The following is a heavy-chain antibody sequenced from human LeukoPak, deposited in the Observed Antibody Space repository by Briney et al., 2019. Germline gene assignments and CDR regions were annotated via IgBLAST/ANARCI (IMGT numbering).Heavy chain of an antibody. V-gene: IGHV3-23*01. CDR1: GYTFSNYG. D-gene: IGHD5-18*01. J-gene: IGHJ4*02. CDR2: IVGSGVTT. CDR3: ARDERWIQFNY. Sequence: SCKASGYTFSNYGMNWVRQAPGKGLEWVSGIVGSGVTTYYADSVKGRFTISRDNSKNTLYLHMNGLRVEDTAIYYCARDERWIQFNYWGQGTLVTVSS.